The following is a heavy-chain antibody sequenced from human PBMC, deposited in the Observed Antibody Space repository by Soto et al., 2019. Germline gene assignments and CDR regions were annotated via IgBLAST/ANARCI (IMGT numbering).Heavy chain of an antibody. V-gene: IGHV4-30-4*01. CDR3: ARRMPIDSYPFDS. CDR1: GGSISSGDYF. Sequence: SETLSLTCTVSGGSISSGDYFWSWIRQPPGKGLVWIGYIYSTGSTYYNPSLKSRVTISVDTSKNQFSLKPNSVTAADTAVYYCARRMPIDSYPFDSWGQGSLVNVSS. D-gene: IGHD2-2*01. J-gene: IGHJ4*02. CDR2: IYSTGST.